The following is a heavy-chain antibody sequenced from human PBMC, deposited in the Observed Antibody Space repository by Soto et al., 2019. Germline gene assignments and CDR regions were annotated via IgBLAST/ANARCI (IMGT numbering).Heavy chain of an antibody. J-gene: IGHJ6*02. CDR2: VSAYNGNT. Sequence: ASVKVSCKASGYIFSSYGISWVRQAPGQGLEWMGWVSAYNGNTNYPQKLQGRVTMTTDTSTSTAYMELRSLRSDDTAVYYCARDLWGYCGTDCYPLDVWGQGTTVTVSS. CDR3: ARDLWGYCGTDCYPLDV. CDR1: GYIFSSYG. V-gene: IGHV1-18*01. D-gene: IGHD2-21*02.